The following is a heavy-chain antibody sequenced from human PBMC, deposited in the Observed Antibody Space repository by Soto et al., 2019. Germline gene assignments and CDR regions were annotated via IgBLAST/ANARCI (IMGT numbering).Heavy chain of an antibody. J-gene: IGHJ4*02. CDR2: IIPILGIA. CDR3: ARDREGSSSWTDDDY. CDR1: GGTFSRYT. Sequence: QVQLVQSGAEVKKPGSSVKVSCKASGGTFSRYTISWVRQAPGQGLEWMGRIIPILGIANYAQKFQGRVTITADKSTSTAYMELSSLRSEDTAVYYCARDREGSSSWTDDDYWGQGTLVTVSS. D-gene: IGHD6-13*01. V-gene: IGHV1-69*08.